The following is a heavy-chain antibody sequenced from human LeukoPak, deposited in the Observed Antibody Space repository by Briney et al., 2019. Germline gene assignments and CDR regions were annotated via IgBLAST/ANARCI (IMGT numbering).Heavy chain of an antibody. V-gene: IGHV3-49*04. CDR2: IRSKAYGGTT. CDR3: TRVGDSSGWYFDY. J-gene: IGHJ4*02. D-gene: IGHD6-19*01. CDR1: GFTFGDYA. Sequence: GGSLRLSCTASGFTFGDYAMSWVRQAPGKGLEWVGFIRSKAYGGTTEYAASVKGRFTISRDDSKSIAYLQMNSLKTEDTAVYYCTRVGDSSGWYFDYWGQGTLVTVSS.